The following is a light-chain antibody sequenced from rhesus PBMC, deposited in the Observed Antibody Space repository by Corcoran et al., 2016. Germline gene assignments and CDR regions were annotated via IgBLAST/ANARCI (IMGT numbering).Light chain of an antibody. CDR2: YAS. CDR3: QQYDDLPRT. J-gene: IGKJ1*01. V-gene: IGKV1-19*01. Sequence: DIQMTQSPSSLSASVGDKVTIICHASQGISSWLAWYQQKPGKAPKPLIYYASSLQSGVPSRFSGSGSRTDYTLPLSSLQPDDFATYYCQQYDDLPRTFGQGTKVEIK. CDR1: QGISSW.